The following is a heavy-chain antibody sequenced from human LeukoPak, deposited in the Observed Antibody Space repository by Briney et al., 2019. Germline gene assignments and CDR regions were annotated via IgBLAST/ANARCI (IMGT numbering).Heavy chain of an antibody. CDR2: IYYSGST. CDR3: ASHMDRDCSGGSCYLGAFDI. CDR1: GGSISSYY. Sequence: SETLSLTCTVSGGSISSYYWSWIRQPPGKGLEWIGYIYYSGSTNYNPSLKSRVTISVDTSKNQFSLKLSSVTAADTAVYYCASHMDRDCSGGSCYLGAFDIWGQGTMVTVSS. D-gene: IGHD2-15*01. J-gene: IGHJ3*02. V-gene: IGHV4-59*01.